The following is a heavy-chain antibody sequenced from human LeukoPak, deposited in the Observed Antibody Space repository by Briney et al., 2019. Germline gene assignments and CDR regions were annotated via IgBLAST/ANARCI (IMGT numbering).Heavy chain of an antibody. V-gene: IGHV3-23*01. Sequence: SGGSLRLSCAASGFTFSSYAMSWVRQAPGKGLEWVSAISGSGGSTYYADSVKGRFTISRDNSKNTLYLQMNSLRAEDTAVYYCAKFIPHIVVVTYFDYWGQGTLVTVSS. CDR2: ISGSGGST. CDR1: GFTFSSYA. J-gene: IGHJ4*02. D-gene: IGHD2-21*02. CDR3: AKFIPHIVVVTYFDY.